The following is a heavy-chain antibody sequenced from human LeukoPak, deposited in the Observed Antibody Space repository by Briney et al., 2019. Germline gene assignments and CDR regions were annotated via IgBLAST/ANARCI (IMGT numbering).Heavy chain of an antibody. CDR3: ARASYYYDSSGYYYGGFGDYYYYMDV. CDR2: IFYSGST. CDR1: SGSISTSNYY. Sequence: PSETLSLTCTVSSGSISTSNYYWGWVRQPPGKALEWIGNIFYSGSTYYSPSLKSRVTISVDTSKNQFSLKLSSVTAADTAVYYCARASYYYDSSGYYYGGFGDYYYYMDVWGKGTTVTVSS. V-gene: IGHV4-39*07. J-gene: IGHJ6*03. D-gene: IGHD3-22*01.